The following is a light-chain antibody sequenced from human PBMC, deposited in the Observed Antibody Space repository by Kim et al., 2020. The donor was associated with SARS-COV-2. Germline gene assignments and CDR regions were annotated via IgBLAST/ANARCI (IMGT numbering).Light chain of an antibody. Sequence: QSVLTQPPSASGTPGQRVTISCSGSNSNVGRNYVYWYQQLPGTAPKLLIFKNDQRPSGVPDRFSGSKSGTSASLAISGLRSEDEADYYCATWDDSLGAWVFGGGTKVTVL. V-gene: IGLV1-47*01. CDR2: KND. CDR3: ATWDDSLGAWV. J-gene: IGLJ3*02. CDR1: NSNVGRNY.